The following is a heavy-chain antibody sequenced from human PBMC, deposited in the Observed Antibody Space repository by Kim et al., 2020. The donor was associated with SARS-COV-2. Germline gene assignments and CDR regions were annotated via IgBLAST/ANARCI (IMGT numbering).Heavy chain of an antibody. CDR3: NSIEYSNGWPLPFFD. Sequence: GGSLRLSCTTSGFTFGDYAMSWVRRTPGEGLEWVGFIRSNSDGGTTEYAASVKGRFSLSRDDSKSIAYLQMNSLKSEDTAVYYCNSIEYSNGWPLPFFD. J-gene: IGHJ4*01. D-gene: IGHD6-19*01. CDR2: IRSNSDGGTT. V-gene: IGHV3-49*04. CDR1: GFTFGDYA.